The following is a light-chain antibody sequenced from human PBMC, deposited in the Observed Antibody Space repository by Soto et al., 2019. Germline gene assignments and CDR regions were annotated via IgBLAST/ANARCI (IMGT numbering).Light chain of an antibody. J-gene: IGLJ3*02. Sequence: QSVLTQPRSVSGAPGQWVTISCTGIRSNIGRGYHVHWYQQHPGTAPKFLIYGNSNRPSGVPDRFSGSKSGTSASLAITGLQAEDEADYYCQSYDSSLSGSVFGGGTKLTVL. CDR1: RSNIGRGYH. CDR3: QSYDSSLSGSV. V-gene: IGLV1-40*01. CDR2: GNS.